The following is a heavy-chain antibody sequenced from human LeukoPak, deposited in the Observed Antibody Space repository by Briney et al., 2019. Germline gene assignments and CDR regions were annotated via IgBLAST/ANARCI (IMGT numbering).Heavy chain of an antibody. D-gene: IGHD3-10*01. J-gene: IGHJ5*02. CDR1: GYSISSGYY. CDR2: ISHSGST. CDR3: ARGNGGVYGSGRWFDP. Sequence: SETLSLTCAVSGYSISSGYYWGWIRQPPGKGVEWIGSISHSGSTYYNPSLKSRVTISVDTSKNQFSLKLSSVTAADTAVYYCARGNGGVYGSGRWFDPWGQGTLVTVSS. V-gene: IGHV4-38-2*01.